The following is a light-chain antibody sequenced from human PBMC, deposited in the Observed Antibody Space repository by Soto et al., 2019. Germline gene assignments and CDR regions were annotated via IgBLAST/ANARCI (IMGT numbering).Light chain of an antibody. J-gene: IGKJ2*01. CDR3: QQYISYPYT. V-gene: IGKV1-5*01. CDR2: DAS. CDR1: KTTNTW. Sequence: DIQMTQFPSTLSASVGDRVTITCRASKTTNTWLAWYQQKPGTAPKLLIYDASSLEGGVPSRFSASGSGTEFTLTISSLQPDDLATYYCQQYISYPYTFGQGTKVEI.